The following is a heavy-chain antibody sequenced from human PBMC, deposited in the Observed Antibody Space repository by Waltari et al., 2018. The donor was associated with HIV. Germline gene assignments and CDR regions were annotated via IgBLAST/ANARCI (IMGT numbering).Heavy chain of an antibody. CDR3: ARMIVVVVAATGAFES. V-gene: IGHV3-7*01. J-gene: IGHJ3*02. CDR1: GFTFSTYW. CDR2: IKQDGIEK. Sequence: EVQLVESGGGLVQPGGSLRLSCAAYGFTFSTYWMSWVRQAPGKGLEWVANIKQDGIEKYYVDSVKGRFTISRDNAKNSLYLQMNSLRAEDTAVYYCARMIVVVVAATGAFESWGQGQWSPSLQ. D-gene: IGHD2-15*01.